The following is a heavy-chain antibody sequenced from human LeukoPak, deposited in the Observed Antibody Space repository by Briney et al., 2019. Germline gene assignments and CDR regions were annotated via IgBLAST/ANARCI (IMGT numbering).Heavy chain of an antibody. J-gene: IGHJ6*02. CDR3: ARATPSSGWYGVNYYYGMDV. CDR1: GYTFTGYY. D-gene: IGHD6-19*01. Sequence: ASVKVSCKASGYTFTGYYMHWVRQAPGQGFEWMGWINPNSGGTNYAQKFQGWVTMTRDTSISTAYMELSRLRSDDTAVYYCARATPSSGWYGVNYYYGMDVWGQGTTVTVSS. CDR2: INPNSGGT. V-gene: IGHV1-2*04.